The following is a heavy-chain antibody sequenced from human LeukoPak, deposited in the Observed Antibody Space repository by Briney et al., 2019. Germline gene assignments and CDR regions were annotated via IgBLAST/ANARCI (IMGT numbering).Heavy chain of an antibody. Sequence: ASVKVSCKASGYTFTSYGISWVRQAPGQGLEWMGWISAYNGNTNYAQKFQGRVTITADESTSTAYMELSSLRSEDTAVYYCARGAAVLWFGELLTNFDYWGQGTLVTVSS. CDR3: ARGAAVLWFGELLTNFDY. CDR1: GYTFTSYG. D-gene: IGHD3-10*01. V-gene: IGHV1-18*01. CDR2: ISAYNGNT. J-gene: IGHJ4*02.